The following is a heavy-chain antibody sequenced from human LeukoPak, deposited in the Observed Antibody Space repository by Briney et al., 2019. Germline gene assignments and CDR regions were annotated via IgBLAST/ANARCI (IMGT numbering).Heavy chain of an antibody. D-gene: IGHD3-16*01. CDR3: ARGGGPPAYYFDF. V-gene: IGHV4-34*01. Sequence: SETLSLTCAVYGGPLSGFYWSWIRQPPGKGLEWIGEINHGGTPNYNTSLKSRVTISVDTSKNQFSLRLTSLTAADTAVYYCARGGGPPAYYFDFWGQGIQVTVCS. J-gene: IGHJ4*02. CDR2: INHGGTP. CDR1: GGPLSGFY.